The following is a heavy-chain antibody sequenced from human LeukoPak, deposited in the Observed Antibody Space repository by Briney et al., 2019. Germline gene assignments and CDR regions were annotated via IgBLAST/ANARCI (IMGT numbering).Heavy chain of an antibody. V-gene: IGHV4-31*03. Sequence: SETLSLTCTVSGGSISSGGYYWSWIRQHPGKGLEWIGYIYYSGSTYYNPSLKSRVTISVDTSKNQFSLKLSSVTGADTAVYYCGISSLDAFDIWGQGTMVTVSS. CDR3: GISSLDAFDI. CDR1: GGSISSGGYY. J-gene: IGHJ3*02. D-gene: IGHD2-2*01. CDR2: IYYSGST.